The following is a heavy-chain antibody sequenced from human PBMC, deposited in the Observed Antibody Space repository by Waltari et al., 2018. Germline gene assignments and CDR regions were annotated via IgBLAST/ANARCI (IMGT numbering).Heavy chain of an antibody. V-gene: IGHV1-3*01. CDR2: LNAGNGNT. CDR3: ARSELGINAFDI. J-gene: IGHJ3*02. CDR1: GYPFTSYS. Sequence: VQLVQSGPAVQNPGASVKVSCRASGYPFTSYSMPWFRQAPGQRLEWMGWLNAGNGNTKYSQKFQGRVTITRDTSASTAYMELSSLRSEDTAVYYCARSELGINAFDIWGQGTMVTVSS. D-gene: IGHD7-27*01.